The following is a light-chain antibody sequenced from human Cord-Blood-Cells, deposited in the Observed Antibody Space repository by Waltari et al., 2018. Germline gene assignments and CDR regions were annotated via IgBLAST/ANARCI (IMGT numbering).Light chain of an antibody. V-gene: IGKV1-39*01. CDR2: AAS. CDR3: QQSYSTPQLT. J-gene: IGKJ4*01. CDR1: QSISSY. Sequence: LHMTQSPSSLSPSIGHRATIPCRASQSISSYLNWYQQKPGKAPKLLIYAASRLQSGVPSRFSGSGSGTDFTLTISSLQPEDFATYYCQQSYSTPQLTFGGGTKVEIK.